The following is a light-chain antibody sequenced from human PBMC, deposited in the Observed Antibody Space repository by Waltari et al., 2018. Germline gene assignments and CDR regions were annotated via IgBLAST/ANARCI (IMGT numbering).Light chain of an antibody. V-gene: IGKV1-39*01. CDR2: DIS. J-gene: IGKJ4*01. CDR3: QQSYRTPLT. Sequence: DIQMTQSPSSLSASVGDTVTITCRASQSINNYLNWYQQKPGEAPNLLIYDISSLETGVPSRFSSSGSGTDFTLTISSLQPADFAIYYCQQSYRTPLTFGGGTQVEIK. CDR1: QSINNY.